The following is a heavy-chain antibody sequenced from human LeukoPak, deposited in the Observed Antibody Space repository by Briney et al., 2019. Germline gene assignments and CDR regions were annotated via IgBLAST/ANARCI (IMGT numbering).Heavy chain of an antibody. Sequence: ASVKVSCKASGYTXTSYYMHWVRLAPGQGLEWMGWINPNSGGTNYAQKFQGRVTMTRDTSISTAYMELSRLRSDDTAVYYCAREVPYGGIYYYYGMDVWGQGTTVTVSS. J-gene: IGHJ6*02. V-gene: IGHV1-2*02. CDR3: AREVPYGGIYYYYGMDV. CDR2: INPNSGGT. D-gene: IGHD4/OR15-4a*01. CDR1: GYTXTSYY.